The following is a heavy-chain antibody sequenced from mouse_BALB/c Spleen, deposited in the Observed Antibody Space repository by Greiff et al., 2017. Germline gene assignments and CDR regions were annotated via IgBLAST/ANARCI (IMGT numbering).Heavy chain of an antibody. CDR3: ARIPSRGYEALDY. CDR1: GFNIKDTY. Sequence: VQLQQSGAALVKPGASVKLSCTASGFNIKDTYMHWVKPGPEQGLEWIGRIDPANGNTKYDPKFQGKATITADTSSNTACLQLSSLTSEDTAVYYCARIPSRGYEALDYWGQGTSVTVSS. CDR2: IDPANGNT. D-gene: IGHD5-1-1*01. V-gene: IGHV14-3*02. J-gene: IGHJ4*01.